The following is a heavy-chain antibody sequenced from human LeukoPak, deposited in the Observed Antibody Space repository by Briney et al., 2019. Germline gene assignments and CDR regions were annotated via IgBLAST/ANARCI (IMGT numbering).Heavy chain of an antibody. CDR3: ARVPHYYFGYGYFDT. J-gene: IGHJ4*02. Sequence: KPSETLSLTCTVSGGSISSSSYYWGWIRQPPGKGLEWIGSIYYSGSTYYNPSLKSRVTISVDTSKNQFSLKLSSVTAADTAVYYCARVPHYYFGYGYFDTWGQGTRVTVSS. D-gene: IGHD3-10*01. CDR1: GGSISSSSYY. CDR2: IYYSGST. V-gene: IGHV4-39*01.